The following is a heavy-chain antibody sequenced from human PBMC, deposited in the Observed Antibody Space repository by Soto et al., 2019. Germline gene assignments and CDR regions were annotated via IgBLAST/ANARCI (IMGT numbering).Heavy chain of an antibody. CDR1: GFTFSSYG. D-gene: IGHD5-18*01. J-gene: IGHJ4*01. V-gene: IGHV3-30*18. Sequence: LRLSCTASGFTFSSYGMHWVRQSPGKGLEWVAAISYDGSNKYYADSVKGRFTSSRDNSKNTLYPPMNSLRAEDTAVYYCSKDSGYSYGLNFDYWGHGTLVTVS. CDR3: SKDSGYSYGLNFDY. CDR2: ISYDGSNK.